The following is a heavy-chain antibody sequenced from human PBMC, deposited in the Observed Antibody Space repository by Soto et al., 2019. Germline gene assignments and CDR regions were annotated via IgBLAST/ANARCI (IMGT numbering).Heavy chain of an antibody. J-gene: IGHJ4*02. CDR2: MYYDGSDE. Sequence: QVQLVESGGGVVQPGRSLRLSCAASGFTFSSYGMHWVRQAPGKGLEWVAVMYYDGSDEYYADSVKGRFTISRDNSKNTLYLQMNGLRAEDTAIYYWAKDYSSTSYGINYWGQGTLVSVSS. D-gene: IGHD6-19*01. CDR3: AKDYSSTSYGINY. CDR1: GFTFSSYG. V-gene: IGHV3-33*06.